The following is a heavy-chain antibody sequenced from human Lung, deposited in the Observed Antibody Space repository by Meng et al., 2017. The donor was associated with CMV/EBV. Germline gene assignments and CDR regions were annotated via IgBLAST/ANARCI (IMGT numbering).Heavy chain of an antibody. J-gene: IGHJ4*02. CDR3: ARGGRGLWFGELPDY. CDR2: INPNSGGT. D-gene: IGHD3-10*01. CDR1: GYTFTGYY. Sequence: QVQLVQSGAEVKKPGASVNVSCXAAGYTFTGYYMHWVRQAPGQGLEWMGWINPNSGGTNYAQKFQGRVTMTRDTSISTAYMELSRLRSDDTAVYYCARGGRGLWFGELPDYWGQGTLVTVSS. V-gene: IGHV1-2*02.